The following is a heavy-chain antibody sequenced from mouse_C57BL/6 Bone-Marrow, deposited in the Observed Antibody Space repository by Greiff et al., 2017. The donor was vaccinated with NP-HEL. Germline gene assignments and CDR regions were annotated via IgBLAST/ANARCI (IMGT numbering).Heavy chain of an antibody. Sequence: EVQLQQSGPGLVKPSQTVFLTCTVTGISITTGNYRWSWIRQFPGNKLEWIGYIYYSGTITYNPSLTSRTTITRDTPKNQVFLEMNSLTAEDTATYYCARDNYDYGLYYYAMDYWGQGTSVTVSS. CDR3: ARDNYDYGLYYYAMDY. CDR2: IYYSGTI. J-gene: IGHJ4*01. V-gene: IGHV3-5*01. D-gene: IGHD2-4*01. CDR1: GISITTGNYR.